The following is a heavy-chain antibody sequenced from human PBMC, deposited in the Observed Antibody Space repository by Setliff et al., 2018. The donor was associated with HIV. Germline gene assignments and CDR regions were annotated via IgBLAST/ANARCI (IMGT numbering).Heavy chain of an antibody. CDR3: ASPSFWGSGARNIDAFDM. D-gene: IGHD7-27*01. V-gene: IGHV1-2*02. CDR1: GYNFTGYH. J-gene: IGHJ3*02. CDR2: GNPDNVVL. Sequence: ASVKVSCKASGYNFTGYHIHWVRQAPGQGLEWMGWGNPDNVVLKSAQKFQGRVTMTRDTSINTAYMELSSLKSDDTAVYYCASPSFWGSGARNIDAFDMWGQGTLVTVSS.